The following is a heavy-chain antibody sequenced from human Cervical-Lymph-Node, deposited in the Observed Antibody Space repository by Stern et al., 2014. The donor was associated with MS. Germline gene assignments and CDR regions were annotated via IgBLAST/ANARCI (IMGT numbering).Heavy chain of an antibody. D-gene: IGHD3-10*01. CDR2: ISYGGSS. CDR3: ASLNGSGSYPDY. J-gene: IGHJ4*02. Sequence: QLQLQESGPGLVKPSETLSLTCTVSGGSTSSSNYYWGWLRQPPGKGLEWIASISYGGSSSPPPSLKSRLTISIDTSKNQFSLKLISVTAADTAVYYCASLNGSGSYPDYWGQGTLVIVSS. V-gene: IGHV4-39*01. CDR1: GGSTSSSNYY.